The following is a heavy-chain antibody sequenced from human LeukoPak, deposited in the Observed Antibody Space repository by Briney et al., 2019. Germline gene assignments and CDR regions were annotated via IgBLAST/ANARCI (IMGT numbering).Heavy chain of an antibody. CDR3: ARREGYSSSSGGVDY. CDR1: GGSFSGYY. D-gene: IGHD6-6*01. J-gene: IGHJ4*02. V-gene: IGHV4-34*01. Sequence: SETLSLTCAVYGGSFSGYYWSWIRQPPGKGLEWIGEINHSGRTNYNPSLKSRVTISVDTSKNQFSLKLSSVTAADTAVYYCARREGYSSSSGGVDYWGQGTLVTVSS. CDR2: INHSGRT.